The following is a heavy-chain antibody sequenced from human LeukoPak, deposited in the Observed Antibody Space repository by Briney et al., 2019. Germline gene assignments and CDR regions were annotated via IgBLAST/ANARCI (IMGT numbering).Heavy chain of an antibody. J-gene: IGHJ4*02. CDR1: GFTFSSYA. D-gene: IGHD5-18*01. Sequence: GRSLRLSCAASGFTFSSYAMHWVRQAPGKGLEWVAVISYDGSNKYYADSVKGRFTISRDNSKNTLYLQMNSLRAEDTAVYYCAKGVDTAMVAYYFDYWGQGTLVTVSS. V-gene: IGHV3-30-3*01. CDR3: AKGVDTAMVAYYFDY. CDR2: ISYDGSNK.